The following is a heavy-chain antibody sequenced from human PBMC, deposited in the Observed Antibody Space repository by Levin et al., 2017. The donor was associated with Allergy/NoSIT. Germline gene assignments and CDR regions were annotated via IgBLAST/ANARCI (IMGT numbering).Heavy chain of an antibody. J-gene: IGHJ5*02. CDR3: ARRNVYYYASSGWGNWFDP. CDR2: LYYSGTT. D-gene: IGHD3-22*01. CDR1: GDSLSSGPYY. V-gene: IGHV4-39*01. Sequence: SQTLSLTCSVSGDSLSSGPYYWGWIRQPPGKGLEWIGDLYYSGTTYYNPSLESRVTISVDTSKNQFSLSLSSVTAADTAVYYCARRNVYYYASSGWGNWFDPWGQGILVTVSS.